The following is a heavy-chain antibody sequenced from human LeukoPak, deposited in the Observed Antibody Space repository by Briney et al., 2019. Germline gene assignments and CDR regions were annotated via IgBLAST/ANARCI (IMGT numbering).Heavy chain of an antibody. CDR2: ISSSSSTI. J-gene: IGHJ4*02. D-gene: IGHD3-10*01. V-gene: IGHV3-48*04. Sequence: GGSLRLSCAASGFTFSSYSMNWVRQAPGKGLEWVSYISSSSSTIYYADSVKGRFTISRDNAKNSLYLQMNSLRAEDTAVYYCARDEPFYGSGSYYRSFDYWGQGTLVTVSS. CDR1: GFTFSSYS. CDR3: ARDEPFYGSGSYYRSFDY.